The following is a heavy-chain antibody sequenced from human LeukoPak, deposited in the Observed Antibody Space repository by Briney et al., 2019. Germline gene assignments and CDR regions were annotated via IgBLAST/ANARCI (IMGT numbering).Heavy chain of an antibody. J-gene: IGHJ4*02. V-gene: IGHV3-33*06. Sequence: GGSLRLSCGASGFTFSRYGMHWVRQAPGKGLEWVAVIWYDGSNKYYADSVKGRFTISRDNSKNTLYLQMNSLRAEDTAVYYCANAQQPYGSGSARNWGQGTLVTVSS. CDR3: ANAQQPYGSGSARN. CDR2: IWYDGSNK. CDR1: GFTFSRYG. D-gene: IGHD3-10*01.